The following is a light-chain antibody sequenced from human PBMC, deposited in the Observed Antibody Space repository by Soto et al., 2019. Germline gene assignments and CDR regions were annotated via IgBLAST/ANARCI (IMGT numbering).Light chain of an antibody. CDR3: ETWDINTHVV. J-gene: IGLJ2*01. CDR2: LEGSGSY. V-gene: IGLV4-60*02. CDR1: SGHSTYI. Sequence: QPVLTLSSSASASLGSSVKLTCTLSSGHSTYIIAWHQQQPGKAPRYLMKLEGSGSYNKGSGVPDRFSGSSSGADRYLTISHLQFEDEADYYCETWDINTHVVFGGGTKLTVL.